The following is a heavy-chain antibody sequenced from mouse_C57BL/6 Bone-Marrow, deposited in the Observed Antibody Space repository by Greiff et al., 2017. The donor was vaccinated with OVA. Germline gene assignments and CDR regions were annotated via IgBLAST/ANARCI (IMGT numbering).Heavy chain of an antibody. CDR2: ISSGSSTI. D-gene: IGHD1-1*01. J-gene: IGHJ3*01. CDR3: GGDYGSSYWFAY. Sequence: EVQLVESGGGLVKPGGSLKLSCAASGFTFSDYGMHWVRQAPEKGLVWVAYISSGSSTIYYAATVKGRFTISRDNAKNTLFLQMTSLRSEDTAIYYCGGDYGSSYWFAYWGQGTLVTVSA. CDR1: GFTFSDYG. V-gene: IGHV5-17*01.